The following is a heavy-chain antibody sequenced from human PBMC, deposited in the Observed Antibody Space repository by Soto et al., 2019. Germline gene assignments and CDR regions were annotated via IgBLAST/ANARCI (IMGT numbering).Heavy chain of an antibody. J-gene: IGHJ4*02. D-gene: IGHD3-16*02. CDR3: AKVTGDYVWGSYRPIDY. Sequence: PGGSLRLSCAASGFTFSSYAMSWVRQAPGKGLEWVSAISGSGGSTYYADSVKGRFTISRDNSKNTLYLQMNSLRAEDTAVYYCAKVTGDYVWGSYRPIDYWGQGTLVTVSS. CDR1: GFTFSSYA. V-gene: IGHV3-23*01. CDR2: ISGSGGST.